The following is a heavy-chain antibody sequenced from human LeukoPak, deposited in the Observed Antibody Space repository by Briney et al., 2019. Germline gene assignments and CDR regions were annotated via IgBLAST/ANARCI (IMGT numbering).Heavy chain of an antibody. V-gene: IGHV3-74*01. Sequence: PGGSLRLSCAASGFTFSSYGMHWVRQAPGKGLEWVSCINGYGSITNYADSVKGRFTISRDNAKNTLYLQMNSLRVEDTAVYYCARDDPTVTTGPPVGSWGQGTLVTVSS. CDR1: GFTFSSYG. J-gene: IGHJ4*02. CDR2: INGYGSIT. CDR3: ARDDPTVTTGPPVGS. D-gene: IGHD4-17*01.